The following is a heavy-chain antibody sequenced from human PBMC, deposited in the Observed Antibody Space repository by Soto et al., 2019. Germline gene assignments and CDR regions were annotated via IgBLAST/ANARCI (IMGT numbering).Heavy chain of an antibody. D-gene: IGHD1-26*01. CDR1: GFPFSSYG. J-gene: IGHJ4*02. CDR2: ISYDGSNK. Sequence: QVQLVESGGGVVQPGRSLRLSCAASGFPFSSYGMHWVREAPGKGLEWVAGISYDGSNKYYADSVKGRFTISRDNSASTQYLQMNSLRPEDTALYYCVGSQYYFDYRGQGTLVTVSP. CDR3: VGSQYYFDY. V-gene: IGHV3-30*03.